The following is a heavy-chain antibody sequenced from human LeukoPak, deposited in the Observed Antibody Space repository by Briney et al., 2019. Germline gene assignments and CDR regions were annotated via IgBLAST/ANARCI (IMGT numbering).Heavy chain of an antibody. CDR1: GGSISSYY. D-gene: IGHD3-10*01. CDR2: IYHSGSI. CDR3: ARWGSNMAREKGDH. V-gene: IGHV4-59*08. Sequence: SETLSLTCTVSGGSISSYYWSWIRQPPGKGLEWIGYIYHSGSINYNPSLKSRVTISLDTSKNQFSLKLSSVTAADTAVYYCARWGSNMAREKGDHWGQGTLVTVSS. J-gene: IGHJ4*02.